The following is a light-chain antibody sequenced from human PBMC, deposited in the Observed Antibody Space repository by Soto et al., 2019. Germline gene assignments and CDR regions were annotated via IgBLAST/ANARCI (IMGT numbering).Light chain of an antibody. CDR3: SFADAKNVV. V-gene: IGLV2-8*01. Sequence: QSVVTQPPSASGSPGQSVTISCTGTSSNFISWYQQHPGKAPKLMIFAVNKRPSGVPDRFSGSKSGNTASLTVSGLQAEDEADYYCSFADAKNVVFGGGTKLTVL. CDR1: SSNF. CDR2: AVN. J-gene: IGLJ2*01.